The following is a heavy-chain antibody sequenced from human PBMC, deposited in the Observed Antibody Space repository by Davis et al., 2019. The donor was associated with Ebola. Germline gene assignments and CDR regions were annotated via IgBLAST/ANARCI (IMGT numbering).Heavy chain of an antibody. V-gene: IGHV4-34*01. Sequence: SETLPLTCAVYGGSFSGYYWSWIRQPPGKGLEWIGEINHSGSTNYNPSLKSRVTISVDTSKNQFSLKLTSVTAADTAVYYCARHASVAGSYAYWGQGTLVTVSS. D-gene: IGHD3-16*01. CDR1: GGSFSGYY. CDR2: INHSGST. CDR3: ARHASVAGSYAY. J-gene: IGHJ4*02.